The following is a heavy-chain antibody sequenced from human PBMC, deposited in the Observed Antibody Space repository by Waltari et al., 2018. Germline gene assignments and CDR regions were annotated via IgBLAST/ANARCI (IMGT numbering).Heavy chain of an antibody. D-gene: IGHD3-22*01. J-gene: IGHJ2*01. CDR1: GFSLSTSGVG. CDR2: IYWNDDK. V-gene: IGHV2-5*01. Sequence: QITLKESGPTLVKPTQPLTLTCTFSGFSLSTSGVGVGWIRQPPGKALEWLALIYWNDDKRYSPSLKSRLTITKDTSKNQVVLTMTNMDPVDTATYYCAHLSPYYYDSSWYFDLWGRGTLVTVSS. CDR3: AHLSPYYYDSSWYFDL.